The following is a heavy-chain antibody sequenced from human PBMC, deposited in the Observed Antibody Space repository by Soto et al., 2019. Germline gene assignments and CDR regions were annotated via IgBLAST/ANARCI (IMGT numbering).Heavy chain of an antibody. Sequence: QVQLVESGGGVVQPGRSLRLSCAASGFTFSNYAVHWVRQAPGKGLEWVAVISYDGGTKNYADSVKGRFTIFRDNSRNTLYLQMNSLRVEDTAVYYCARKFHYASGTYLFDLDYWGQGTLVTVSS. CDR2: ISYDGGTK. D-gene: IGHD3-10*01. CDR1: GFTFSNYA. CDR3: ARKFHYASGTYLFDLDY. V-gene: IGHV3-30-3*01. J-gene: IGHJ4*02.